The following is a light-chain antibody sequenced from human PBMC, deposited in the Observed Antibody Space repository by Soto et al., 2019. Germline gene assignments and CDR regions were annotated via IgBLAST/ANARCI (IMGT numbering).Light chain of an antibody. J-gene: IGLJ1*01. V-gene: IGLV2-14*03. CDR3: SSYRSENTYV. CDR1: STDIGDYNW. CDR2: EVT. Sequence: QSVLTQPASVSGSPGQSITISCTGTSTDIGDYNWVSWYQQHPGRAPKLIIYEVTNRPSGVSDRFSGSKSGNTASLTISGLQTDDGADYFCSSYRSENTYVFGTGTKVTVL.